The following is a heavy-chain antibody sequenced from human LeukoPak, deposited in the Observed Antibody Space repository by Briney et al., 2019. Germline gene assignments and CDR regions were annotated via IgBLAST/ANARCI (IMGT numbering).Heavy chain of an antibody. V-gene: IGHV4-38-2*02. CDR2: MYHSGNT. D-gene: IGHD3-10*01. CDR1: GYSIYSGYY. CDR3: ARTRYYYNSRSYGAPYYFDY. J-gene: IGHJ4*02. Sequence: SSETLSLSCTVSGYSIYSGYYWGWIRQPPGKGLEWIGSMYHSGNTYYNPSLKSRVTISVGASKSQFSLKLTSVTAADTAVYYCARTRYYYNSRSYGAPYYFDYWGQGTLVTVSS.